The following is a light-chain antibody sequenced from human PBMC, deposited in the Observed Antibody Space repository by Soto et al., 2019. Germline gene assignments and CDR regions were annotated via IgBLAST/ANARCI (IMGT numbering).Light chain of an antibody. CDR2: GAS. CDR3: QQYNDLPLT. V-gene: IGKV3-15*01. CDR1: QSVISN. J-gene: IGKJ4*01. Sequence: EIVMTQSPATLSASPGERVTLSCRASQSVISNLAWYQRKPGQAPRLLIFGASTRATGVPARFSGSGSRTEFALTISSLQSEDFAVYFCQQYNDLPLTFGGGTKVEIK.